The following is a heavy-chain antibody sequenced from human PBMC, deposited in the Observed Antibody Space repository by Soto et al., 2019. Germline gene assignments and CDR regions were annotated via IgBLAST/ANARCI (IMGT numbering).Heavy chain of an antibody. J-gene: IGHJ6*02. Sequence: SXPTLVNPTQTLTLTCPFSGFSLSTSGVGVGWIRQPPGKALEWLALIYWDDDKRYSPSLKSRLTITKDTSKNQVVLTMTNMDPVDTATYYCAHITRPLCVTXNCRPDYHYYGMDVWGQGTTVTVSS. V-gene: IGHV2-5*02. D-gene: IGHD1-1*01. CDR3: AHITRPLCVTXNCRPDYHYYGMDV. CDR1: GFSLSTSGVG. CDR2: IYWDDDK.